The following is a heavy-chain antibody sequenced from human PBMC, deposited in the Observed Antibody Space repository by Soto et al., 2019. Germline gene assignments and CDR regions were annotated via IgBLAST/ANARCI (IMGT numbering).Heavy chain of an antibody. J-gene: IGHJ2*01. Sequence: QVQLVESGGGVVQPGRSLRLSCAASGFTFSSYGMHWVRQAPGKGLEWVAVIWYDGSNKYYADSVKGRFTISRDNSKNTLYLQMNSLRAEDTAVYYCAKSLSSSWHNGPDLWGRGTLVTVSS. CDR1: GFTFSSYG. D-gene: IGHD6-13*01. CDR3: AKSLSSSWHNGPDL. V-gene: IGHV3-33*06. CDR2: IWYDGSNK.